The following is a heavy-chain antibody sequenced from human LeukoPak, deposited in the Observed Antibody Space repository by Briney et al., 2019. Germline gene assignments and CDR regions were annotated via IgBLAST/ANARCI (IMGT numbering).Heavy chain of an antibody. Sequence: SETLSLTCTVSGGSISSYYWGWIRQPPGKGLEWIGSIYYSGSTYYNPSLKSRVTISVDTSKNQFSLKLSSVTAADTAVYYCARWELLGSYDFDYWGQGTLVTVSS. J-gene: IGHJ4*02. CDR1: GGSISSYY. V-gene: IGHV4-39*01. CDR3: ARWELLGSYDFDY. CDR2: IYYSGST. D-gene: IGHD1-26*01.